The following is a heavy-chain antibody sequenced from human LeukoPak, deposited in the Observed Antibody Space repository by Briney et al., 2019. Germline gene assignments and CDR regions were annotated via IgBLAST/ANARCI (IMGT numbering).Heavy chain of an antibody. Sequence: PSETLSLTCTVSAGSISSGGYYWSWIRQHPGKGLEWLGYIYYSGSTYYNPSLKSRVTISVDTSKNQFSLKLSSVTAADTAVYYCARATGPYYYYYGMDVWGQGTTVTVSS. CDR1: AGSISSGGYY. D-gene: IGHD1-14*01. CDR3: ARATGPYYYYYGMDV. CDR2: IYYSGST. V-gene: IGHV4-31*03. J-gene: IGHJ6*02.